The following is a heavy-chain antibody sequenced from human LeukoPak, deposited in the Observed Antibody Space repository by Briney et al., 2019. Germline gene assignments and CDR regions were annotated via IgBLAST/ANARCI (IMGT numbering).Heavy chain of an antibody. Sequence: GGSLRLSCAASGFTFTIAWMNWVRQAPGKGLEWIARVKSKTDGGTTDYTEPVKGRFAISRDDSENTVDLQMNSLKTEDTALYYCTTGYGSTWYGWGQGTLVTVSS. CDR3: TTGYGSTWYG. D-gene: IGHD6-13*01. CDR1: GFTFTIAW. CDR2: VKSKTDGGTT. J-gene: IGHJ4*02. V-gene: IGHV3-15*01.